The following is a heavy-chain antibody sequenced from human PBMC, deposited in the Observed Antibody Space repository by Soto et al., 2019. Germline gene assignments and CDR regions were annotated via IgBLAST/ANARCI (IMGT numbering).Heavy chain of an antibody. CDR1: GGTFNSYS. CDR3: ARVRKYQKLFSHYYAMDV. CDR2: IIPISGIV. V-gene: IGHV1-69*01. J-gene: IGHJ6*02. D-gene: IGHD2-2*01. Sequence: QVQLVQSGAEVKKPGSSVRVSCKASGGTFNSYSLSWVLQTPGQGLEWMGRIIPISGIVNYAQKFQGRVTITADDSTSTADMELTSLRSEDTARYYCARVRKYQKLFSHYYAMDVWGQGTAVIVSS.